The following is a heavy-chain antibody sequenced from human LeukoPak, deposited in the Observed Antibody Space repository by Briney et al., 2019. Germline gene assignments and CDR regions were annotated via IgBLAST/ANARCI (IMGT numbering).Heavy chain of an antibody. CDR1: GGSISSYY. V-gene: IGHV4-59*08. J-gene: IGHJ4*02. D-gene: IGHD3-10*01. CDR3: ARHLGGSSGFRYFDY. Sequence: PSETLSLTRTVSGGSISSYYWSWIRQPPGKRLEWVGYMYYSGSTNYNPSLKSRVTIVVDTSKNQFSLKLSSVTAADTAVYYCARHLGGSSGFRYFDYWGQGTPVTVSS. CDR2: MYYSGST.